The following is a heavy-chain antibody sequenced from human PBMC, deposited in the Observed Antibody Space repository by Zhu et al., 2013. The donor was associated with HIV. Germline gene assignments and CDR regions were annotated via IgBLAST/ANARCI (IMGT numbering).Heavy chain of an antibody. V-gene: IGHV1-18*01. Sequence: QVQLVQSGAEVKKPGASVKVSCQASGYTFTTYGITWVRQAPGQGLEWMGWISAYNGNTKYAQKFQGRVTMTTDTSTSTAYMDLRSLTSDDTAVYYCARALGYCTNGVCLFCYGSGSRWFDPVGPGTLVTVSS. CDR1: GYTFTTYG. D-gene: IGHD2-8*01. J-gene: IGHJ5*02. CDR3: ARALGYCTNGVCLFCYGSGSRWFDP. CDR2: ISAYNGNT.